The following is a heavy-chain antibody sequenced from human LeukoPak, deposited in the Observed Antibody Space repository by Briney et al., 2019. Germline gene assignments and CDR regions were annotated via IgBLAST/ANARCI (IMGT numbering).Heavy chain of an antibody. CDR1: GGSISSYY. D-gene: IGHD2-2*01. V-gene: IGHV4-4*07. J-gene: IGHJ6*02. Sequence: PSETLSLTCTVSGGSISSYYWSWIRQPAGKGLEWIGRIYTSGSTNYNPSLKSRVTMSVDTSKNQFSLKLSSVTAADTAVYYCARGVLCSSTSCYPHYYYGMDVWGQGTTVTVSS. CDR3: ARGVLCSSTSCYPHYYYGMDV. CDR2: IYTSGST.